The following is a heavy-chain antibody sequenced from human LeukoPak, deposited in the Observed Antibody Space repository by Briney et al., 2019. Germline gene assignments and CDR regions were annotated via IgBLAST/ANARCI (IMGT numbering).Heavy chain of an antibody. CDR1: GGSISSYY. J-gene: IGHJ4*02. Sequence: SESLSLTCTVSGGSISSYYWSWIRQPPGKGLEWIGYIYYSGSTNYNPSLKSRVTISVDTSKNQFSLKLSSVTAADTAVYYCARDGGVLEWFYFDYWGQGTLVTVSS. CDR3: ARDGGVLEWFYFDY. D-gene: IGHD3-3*01. V-gene: IGHV4-59*01. CDR2: IYYSGST.